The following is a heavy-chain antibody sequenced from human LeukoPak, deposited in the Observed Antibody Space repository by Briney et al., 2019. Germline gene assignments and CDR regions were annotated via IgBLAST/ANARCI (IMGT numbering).Heavy chain of an antibody. D-gene: IGHD3-9*01. CDR2: IRSKAYGGTT. CDR1: GFTFSNYA. V-gene: IGHV3-49*04. Sequence: PGGSLRLSCAVSGFTFSNYAMSWVRQAPGKGLEWVGFIRSKAYGGTTEYAASVKGRFTISRDDSKSIAYLQMNSLKTEDTAVYYCTRGSHSYDILTGYSPLIDYWGQGTLVTVSS. CDR3: TRGSHSYDILTGYSPLIDY. J-gene: IGHJ4*02.